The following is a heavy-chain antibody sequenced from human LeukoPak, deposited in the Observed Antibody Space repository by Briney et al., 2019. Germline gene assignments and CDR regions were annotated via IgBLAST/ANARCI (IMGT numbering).Heavy chain of an antibody. CDR3: ARSIVALYAFDI. CDR1: GFTLSSYW. J-gene: IGHJ3*02. D-gene: IGHD2-15*01. Sequence: GGALRLSCAASGFTLSSYWRSWVRQAPGKGVGWVANIKQDGREKYYVDSVKGRFTISRDNAKNSLYLQMNSLRAEDTAVYYCARSIVALYAFDIWGQGTMVTVSS. CDR2: IKQDGREK. V-gene: IGHV3-7*01.